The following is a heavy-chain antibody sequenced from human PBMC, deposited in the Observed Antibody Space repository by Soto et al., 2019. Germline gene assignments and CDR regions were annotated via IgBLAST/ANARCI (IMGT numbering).Heavy chain of an antibody. D-gene: IGHD5-12*01. V-gene: IGHV1-24*01. J-gene: IGHJ6*02. CDR2: FDPEDGET. Sequence: ASVKVSCKVSGYTLTELSMHWVRQAPGKGLEWVGGFDPEDGETIYAQKFQGRVTMTEDTSTDTAYMELSSLRSEDTAVYYCATARDGYNSRRQDYYYYGMDVWGQGTTVTVSS. CDR1: GYTLTELS. CDR3: ATARDGYNSRRQDYYYYGMDV.